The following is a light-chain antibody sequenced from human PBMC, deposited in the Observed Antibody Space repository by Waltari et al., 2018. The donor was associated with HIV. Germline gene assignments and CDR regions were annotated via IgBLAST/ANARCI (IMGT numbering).Light chain of an antibody. CDR2: EVS. CDR1: RRALGGYNA. CDR3: SSYTSSDTVV. J-gene: IGLJ2*01. Sequence: QSALTQPAPVSGSPGQSISISCPGTRRALGGYNAVSWYQQHPAKAPKLVILEVSNRPSGVSNRFSGSKSGNRASLTISGLQAEDEAYYYCSSYTSSDTVVFGGGTKVTVL. V-gene: IGLV2-14*01.